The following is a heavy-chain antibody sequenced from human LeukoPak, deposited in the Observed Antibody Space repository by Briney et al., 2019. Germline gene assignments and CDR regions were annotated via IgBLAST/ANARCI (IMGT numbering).Heavy chain of an antibody. CDR2: IKSEPDGGTT. CDR1: GFTFSDAW. CDR3: TTYCSSTSCYASFDY. Sequence: GGSLRLSCAASGFTFSDAWMSWVRQAPGKGLEWVGRIKSEPDGGTTDYAARVKGRFTISRDDSKNTLYLQMKRLKTEGTAVYYCTTYCSSTSCYASFDYWGQGTLVTVSS. J-gene: IGHJ4*02. V-gene: IGHV3-15*01. D-gene: IGHD2-2*01.